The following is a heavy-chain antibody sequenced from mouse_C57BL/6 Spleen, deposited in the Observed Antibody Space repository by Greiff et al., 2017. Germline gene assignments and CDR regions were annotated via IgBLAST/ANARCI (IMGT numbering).Heavy chain of an antibody. CDR2: IYPGSGST. Sequence: QVQLQQPGAELVKPGASVKMSCKASGYTFTSYWITWVKQRPGQGLEWIGDIYPGSGSTNYNEKFKGKATLTVDTSSSTAYMQVSSLTSEDSAVYYGARGNDYDGGFDYWGQGTTLTVSS. V-gene: IGHV1-55*01. D-gene: IGHD2-4*01. J-gene: IGHJ2*01. CDR1: GYTFTSYW. CDR3: ARGNDYDGGFDY.